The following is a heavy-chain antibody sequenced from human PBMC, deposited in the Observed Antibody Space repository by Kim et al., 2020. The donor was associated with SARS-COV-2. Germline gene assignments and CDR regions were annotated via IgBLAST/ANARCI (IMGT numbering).Heavy chain of an antibody. J-gene: IGHJ6*02. CDR2: IIPIFGTA. CDR1: GGTFSSYA. CDR3: AREGFGIQLESVVTAGYYYYGMDV. Sequence: SVKVSCKASGGTFSSYAISWVRQAPGQGLEWMGGIIPIFGTANYAQKFQGRVTITADESTSTAYMELSSLRSEDTAVYYCAREGFGIQLESVVTAGYYYYGMDVWGQGTTVTVSS. D-gene: IGHD2-21*02. V-gene: IGHV1-69*13.